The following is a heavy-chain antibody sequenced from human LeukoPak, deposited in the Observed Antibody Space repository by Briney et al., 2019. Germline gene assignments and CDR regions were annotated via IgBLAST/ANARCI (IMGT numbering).Heavy chain of an antibody. V-gene: IGHV3-9*01. D-gene: IGHD4-4*01. CDR2: ISWNSGSI. CDR1: GFTFDDYA. J-gene: IGHJ5*02. Sequence: GGSLRLSCAVSGFTFDDYAMHWVRQAPGKGLEWASGISWNSGSIGYADSVRGRFTISRDNAKNSLYLQMNSLRAEDTALYYCAKGERVTPNWFDPWGQGTLVTVSS. CDR3: AKGERVTPNWFDP.